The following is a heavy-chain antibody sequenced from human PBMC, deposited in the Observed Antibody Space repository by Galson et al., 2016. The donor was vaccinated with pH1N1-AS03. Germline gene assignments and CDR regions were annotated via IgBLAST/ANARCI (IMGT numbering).Heavy chain of an antibody. D-gene: IGHD3-10*01. CDR3: ATYGSGSRGSFDY. CDR2: IDPSIGIT. J-gene: IGHJ4*02. Sequence: SVKVSCKASGYTFSRYYMHWMRQAPGQGPEWMGVIDPSIGITTYAQKFQGRVNMTRDKATTTAYMELRSLRSDDTAVYYCATYGSGSRGSFDYWGQGALLAASS. V-gene: IGHV1-46*01. CDR1: GYTFSRYY.